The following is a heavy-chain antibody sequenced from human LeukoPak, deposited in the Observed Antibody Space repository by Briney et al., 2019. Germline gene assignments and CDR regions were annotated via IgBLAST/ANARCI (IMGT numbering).Heavy chain of an antibody. CDR1: GFTFSSYA. J-gene: IGHJ4*02. D-gene: IGHD1-1*01. CDR2: VYSGGST. Sequence: GGSLRLSCAASGFTFSSYAMSWVRQAPGKGLEWVSVVYSGGSTYYADSVKGRFTISRDNSKNTLYLQMNSLRAEDTAVYYCAKTGNPATGDYWGQGTLVTVSS. V-gene: IGHV3-23*03. CDR3: AKTGNPATGDY.